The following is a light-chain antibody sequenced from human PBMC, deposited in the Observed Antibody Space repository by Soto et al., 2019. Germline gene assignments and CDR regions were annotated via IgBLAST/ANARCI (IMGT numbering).Light chain of an antibody. Sequence: IVMTQSPATLSVSPGERATLSCRASQSVSSNLAWYQQKPGQAPRLLIYGASTRATGIPARFSGSGSGTEFTLTLSSLQSEDFAVYYCQQYNKWPPYTFGQGTKLEIK. J-gene: IGKJ2*01. V-gene: IGKV3-15*01. CDR2: GAS. CDR3: QQYNKWPPYT. CDR1: QSVSSN.